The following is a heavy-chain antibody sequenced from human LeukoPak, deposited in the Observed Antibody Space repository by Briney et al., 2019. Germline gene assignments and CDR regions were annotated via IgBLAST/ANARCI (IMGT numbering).Heavy chain of an antibody. V-gene: IGHV3-53*01. J-gene: IGHJ4*02. CDR3: AKDGVYSILTGYYDY. D-gene: IGHD3-9*01. Sequence: GGSLRLSCAASGFTVSNNYMSWVRQAPGKKLEWVSDIYSDGTTFYADSVKGRFTISRDNSKNTLYLQMNSLRAEDTAVYYCAKDGVYSILTGYYDYWGQGTLVTVSS. CDR1: GFTVSNNY. CDR2: IYSDGTT.